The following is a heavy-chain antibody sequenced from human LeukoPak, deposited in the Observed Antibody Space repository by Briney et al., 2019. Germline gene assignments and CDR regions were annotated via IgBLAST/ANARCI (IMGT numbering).Heavy chain of an antibody. CDR1: GFTFSSYA. Sequence: PGGSLRLSCAASGFTFSSYAMSWVRQAPGKGLEWVSAISGSGGSTYYADSVKGRFTISRDNSKNTLYLQMNSLRAEDTAVYYCAKGDYYDSSGYYFHWGQGTLVTVSS. J-gene: IGHJ4*02. D-gene: IGHD3-22*01. V-gene: IGHV3-23*01. CDR2: ISGSGGST. CDR3: AKGDYYDSSGYYFH.